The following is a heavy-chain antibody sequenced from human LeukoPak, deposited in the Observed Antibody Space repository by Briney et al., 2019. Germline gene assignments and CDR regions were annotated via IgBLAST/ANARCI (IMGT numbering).Heavy chain of an antibody. CDR3: ASRGGDSSGSY. Sequence: SETLSLTCAVSGGSISSGGYSWSWIRQPPGKGLEWIGYINHSGSTNYNPSLKSRVTISVDTSKNQFSLELSSVTAADTAVYYCASRGGDSSGSYWGQGTLVTVSS. V-gene: IGHV4-30-2*01. J-gene: IGHJ4*02. D-gene: IGHD6-19*01. CDR1: GGSISSGGYS. CDR2: INHSGST.